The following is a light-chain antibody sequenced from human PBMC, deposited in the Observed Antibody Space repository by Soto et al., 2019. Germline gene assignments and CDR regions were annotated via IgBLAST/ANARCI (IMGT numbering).Light chain of an antibody. CDR2: GAS. J-gene: IGKJ1*01. Sequence: EIVMTQSPAPLSVSPGERATLSCRASQSVSNNLDWYQKKPGQAHRILIYGASTRATGIPARFIGSGSGTELTLTISSLQSEDFAFYCCQQYNNWWTFGQGSRVDIK. CDR3: QQYNNWWT. CDR1: QSVSNN. V-gene: IGKV3-15*01.